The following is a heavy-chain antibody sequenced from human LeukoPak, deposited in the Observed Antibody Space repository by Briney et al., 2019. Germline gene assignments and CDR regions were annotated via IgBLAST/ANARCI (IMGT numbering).Heavy chain of an antibody. D-gene: IGHD3-10*01. CDR3: ARSGVRGVIRAYYFDY. CDR1: GGTFISYA. CDR2: IIPIFGTA. V-gene: IGHV1-69*01. J-gene: IGHJ4*02. Sequence: SVKVSCKASGGTFISYAISWVRQAPGQGREWMGGIIPIFGTANYAQKFQGRVTSTADESTSTAYMELSSLRSEDTAVYYCARSGVRGVIRAYYFDYWGQGTLVTVSS.